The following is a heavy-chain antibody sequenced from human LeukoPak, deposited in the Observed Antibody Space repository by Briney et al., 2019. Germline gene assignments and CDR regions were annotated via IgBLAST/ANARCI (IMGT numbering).Heavy chain of an antibody. J-gene: IGHJ3*02. CDR1: GDSISSSSFT. CDR3: ARADMIRARQFDAFDM. CDR2: TYYMSNWYN. Sequence: SQTLSLTCAISGDSISSSSFTWNWIRRSPSRGLEWLGRTYYMSNWYNDYAVSVKSRLIINPDTSKNQFSLHLNFVTPEDTAVYYCARADMIRARQFDAFDMWGQGRMVTVSS. D-gene: IGHD3-10*01. V-gene: IGHV6-1*01.